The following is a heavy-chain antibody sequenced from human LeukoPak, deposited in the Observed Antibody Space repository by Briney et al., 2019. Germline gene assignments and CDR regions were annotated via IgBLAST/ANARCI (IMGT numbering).Heavy chain of an antibody. CDR2: IKSNTDGGTT. CDR3: TTATGSYGPFLFDY. D-gene: IGHD1-26*01. CDR1: GFTFSNAW. Sequence: GGSLRLSCAASGFTFSNAWMSWVRQAPGKGLEWVGRIKSNTDGGTTDYAAPVKGRFTISRDDSKNTLYLQMNSLKTEDTAVYYCTTATGSYGPFLFDYWGQGTLVTVSS. V-gene: IGHV3-15*01. J-gene: IGHJ4*02.